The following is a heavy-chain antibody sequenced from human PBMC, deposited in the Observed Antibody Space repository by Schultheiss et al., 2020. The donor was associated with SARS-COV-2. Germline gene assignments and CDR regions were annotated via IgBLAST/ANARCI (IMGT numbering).Heavy chain of an antibody. Sequence: GGSLRLSCAASGFTVSSNYMSWVRQAPGKGLEWVSGINNSGASKYYADSVKGRFTISRDNSKNTLYLQMNSLRVEDTAIYYCAKEVNHYYYFAMDVWGQGTTVTVSS. J-gene: IGHJ6*02. V-gene: IGHV3-53*01. CDR2: INNSGASK. D-gene: IGHD2-21*01. CDR1: GFTVSSNY. CDR3: AKEVNHYYYFAMDV.